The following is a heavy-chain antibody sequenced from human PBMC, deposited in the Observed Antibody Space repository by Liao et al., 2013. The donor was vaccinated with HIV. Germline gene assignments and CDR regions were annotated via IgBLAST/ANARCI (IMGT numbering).Heavy chain of an antibody. J-gene: IGHJ4*02. CDR2: LYYSGST. D-gene: IGHD2-2*01. V-gene: IGHV4-39*07. Sequence: QLQLQESGPGLVKPSETLSLTCTVSGVSISSSSYYWGWIRQPPGKGLEWIGNLYYSGSTYYNPSLKSRVTISVDTSKNQFSLKLSSVTAADTAVYYCARDIPLYCSSTSCSSYYFDYWGQGTLVTVSS. CDR1: GVSISSSSYY. CDR3: ARDIPLYCSSTSCSSYYFDY.